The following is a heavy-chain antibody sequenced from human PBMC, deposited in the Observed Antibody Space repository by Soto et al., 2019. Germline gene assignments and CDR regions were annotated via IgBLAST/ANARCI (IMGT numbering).Heavy chain of an antibody. V-gene: IGHV3-23*01. D-gene: IGHD3-22*01. CDR1: GFTFSSYG. CDR3: AKAHPTVAYYYDSSGPLE. Sequence: GGSLRLSWGASGFTFSSYGMSWVRQAPGKGLEWVSAISGSGGSTYYADSVKGRFTISRDNSKNTLYLQMNSLRAEDTAVYYCAKAHPTVAYYYDSSGPLEWGQGTLVTVSS. J-gene: IGHJ4*02. CDR2: ISGSGGST.